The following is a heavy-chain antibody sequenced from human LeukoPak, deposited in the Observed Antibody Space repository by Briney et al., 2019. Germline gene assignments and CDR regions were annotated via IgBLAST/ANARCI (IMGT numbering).Heavy chain of an antibody. CDR3: ARDYDYGGNWFDP. J-gene: IGHJ5*02. CDR1: GFTFSSSW. Sequence: GGSLRLSCAASGFTFSSSWMHWVRQAPGKGLVWVSRINSYGSSTSYTDSVKGRFTISRDNAKNTLYLQMNSLRAEDTAVYYCARDYDYGGNWFDPWGQGTLVTVSS. V-gene: IGHV3-74*01. D-gene: IGHD4-23*01. CDR2: INSYGSST.